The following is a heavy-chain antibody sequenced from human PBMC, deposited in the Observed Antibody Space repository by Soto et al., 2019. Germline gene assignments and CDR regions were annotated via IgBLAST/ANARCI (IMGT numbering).Heavy chain of an antibody. CDR2: ISYDGSNK. V-gene: IGHV3-30*03. J-gene: IGHJ5*02. CDR1: GFTFSSYG. Sequence: PGGSLRLSCAASGFTFSSYGMHWVRQAPGKGLEWVAVISYDGSNKYYADSVKGRFTISRDNSKNTLYLQMNSLRAEDTAVYYCARDRDLYSSSSFWFDPWGQGTLVTVSS. D-gene: IGHD6-6*01. CDR3: ARDRDLYSSSSFWFDP.